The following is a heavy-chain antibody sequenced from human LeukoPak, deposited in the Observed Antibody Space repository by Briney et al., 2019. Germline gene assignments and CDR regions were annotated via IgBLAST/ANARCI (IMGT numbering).Heavy chain of an antibody. V-gene: IGHV7-4-1*02. CDR2: INTNTGNP. J-gene: IGHJ4*02. CDR1: GYTFTTSA. Sequence: WASVKVSCKASGYTFTTSALSWVRQAPGQGLEWMGWINTNTGNPTYAQGFTGRFVISLDASVSTTYLQISSLKAEDTAVYYCARDAGEGPDYWGQGTQVTVSS. D-gene: IGHD7-27*01. CDR3: ARDAGEGPDY.